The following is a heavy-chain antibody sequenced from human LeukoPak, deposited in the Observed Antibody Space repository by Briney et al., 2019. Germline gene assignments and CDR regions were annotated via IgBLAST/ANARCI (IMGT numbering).Heavy chain of an antibody. CDR1: GYTFTGYY. CDR2: INPNSGGT. CDR3: ARDWKDIVLMV. V-gene: IGHV1-2*02. Sequence: GASVKVSCKASGYTFTGYYMHWVRQAPGQGLEWMGWINPNSGGTNYAQKFQGRVTMTRDTSISTAYMELRSLRSEDTAVYYCARDWKDIVLMVWGQGTLVTVSS. J-gene: IGHJ4*02. D-gene: IGHD2-8*01.